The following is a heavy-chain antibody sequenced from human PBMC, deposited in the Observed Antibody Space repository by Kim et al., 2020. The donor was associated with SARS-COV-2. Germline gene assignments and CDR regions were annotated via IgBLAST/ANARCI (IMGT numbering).Heavy chain of an antibody. CDR3: ARDSRIVVVIAMFEDYYYGMDV. Sequence: SVKVSCKASGGTFSSYAISWVRQAPGQGLEWMGGIIPIFGTANYAQKFQGRVTITADESTSTAYMELSSLRSEDTAVYYCARDSRIVVVIAMFEDYYYGMDVWGQGTTVTVSS. J-gene: IGHJ6*02. V-gene: IGHV1-69*13. CDR1: GGTFSSYA. D-gene: IGHD2-21*01. CDR2: IIPIFGTA.